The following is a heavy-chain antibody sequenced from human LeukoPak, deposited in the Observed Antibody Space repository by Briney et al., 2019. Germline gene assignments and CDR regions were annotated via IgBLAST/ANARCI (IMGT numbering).Heavy chain of an antibody. CDR1: GYTFTSYG. J-gene: IGHJ4*02. CDR2: IGAYNGNT. Sequence: ASVKVSCKASGYTFTSYGISWVRQAPGQGLEWMGWIGAYNGNTNYAQKLQGRVTMTTDTSTSTAYMELRSLRSDDTAVYYCARDGFVVPAAIELDYWGQGTLVTVSS. CDR3: ARDGFVVPAAIELDY. D-gene: IGHD2-2*01. V-gene: IGHV1-18*01.